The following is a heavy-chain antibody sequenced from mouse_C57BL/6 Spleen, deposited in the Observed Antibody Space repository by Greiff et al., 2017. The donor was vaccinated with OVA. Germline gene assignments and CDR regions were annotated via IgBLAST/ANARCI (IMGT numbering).Heavy chain of an antibody. J-gene: IGHJ2*01. D-gene: IGHD1-1*02. CDR3: AKRGYYGYFDY. CDR1: GYTFTGFW. CDR2: ILPGSGST. V-gene: IGHV1-9*01. Sequence: QVQLQQSGAELMKPGASVKLSCKATGYTFTGFWIEWVKQTPGHGLEWIGEILPGSGSTNYNEKFKGKATFTADTSSNTAYMQLSSLTTEDTAIYGCAKRGYYGYFDYWGQGTTLTVSS.